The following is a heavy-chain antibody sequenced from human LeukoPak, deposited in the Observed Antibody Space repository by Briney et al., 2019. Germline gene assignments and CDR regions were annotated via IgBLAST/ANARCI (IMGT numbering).Heavy chain of an antibody. V-gene: IGHV4-61*01. Sequence: SETLSLTCTVSGGSVRSGSYYWSCIRQTPGKGLEWLGYIYYSGSTNYNPSLRSRVTISVDTSKNQFSLKLSSVTAADTAVYYCARGYYGSGSFFDYWGQGTLVTVSS. CDR3: ARGYYGSGSFFDY. J-gene: IGHJ4*02. D-gene: IGHD3-10*01. CDR1: GGSVRSGSYY. CDR2: IYYSGST.